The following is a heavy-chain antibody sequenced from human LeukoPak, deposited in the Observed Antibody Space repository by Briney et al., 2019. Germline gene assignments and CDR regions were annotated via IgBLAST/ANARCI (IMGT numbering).Heavy chain of an antibody. CDR1: GGSVNSVKYY. CDR3: ARGGSGYAGYYFDY. Sequence: SETLSLTCSVSGGSVNSVKYYWGWIRQSPGKGLEWIESGFYSGRTYFSPSHESRVTVSLDTSKNQFSLKLNSLTAADKAVYFCARGGSGYAGYYFDYWGQGILITVSS. J-gene: IGHJ4*02. D-gene: IGHD3-22*01. CDR2: GFYSGRT. V-gene: IGHV4-39*07.